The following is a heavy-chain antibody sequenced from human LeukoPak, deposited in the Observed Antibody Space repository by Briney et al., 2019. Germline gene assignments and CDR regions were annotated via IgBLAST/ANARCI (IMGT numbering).Heavy chain of an antibody. CDR1: GGSISSGGYY. CDR3: AKSERDFWSGYPYYFDY. D-gene: IGHD3-3*01. Sequence: SETLSLTCTVSGGSISSGGYYWSWTRQHPGKGLEWIGYIYYSGSTYYNPSLKSRVTISVDTSKNQFSLKLSSVTAADTAVYYCAKSERDFWSGYPYYFDYWGQGTLVTVSS. CDR2: IYYSGST. V-gene: IGHV4-31*03. J-gene: IGHJ4*02.